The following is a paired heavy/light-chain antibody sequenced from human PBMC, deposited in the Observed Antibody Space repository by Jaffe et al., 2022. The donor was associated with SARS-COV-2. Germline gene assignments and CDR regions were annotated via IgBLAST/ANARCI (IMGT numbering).Light chain of an antibody. CDR3: QQYNSYWT. J-gene: IGKJ1*01. CDR2: KAS. V-gene: IGKV1-5*03. Sequence: DIQMTQSPSTLSASVGDRVTITCRASQSISSWLAWYQQKPGKAPKLLIYKASSLESGVPSRFSGSASGTEFTLTISSLQPDDFATYYCQQYNSYWTFGQGTKVEIK. CDR1: QSISSW.
Heavy chain of an antibody. J-gene: IGHJ4*02. CDR1: GFTFSSYG. CDR2: ITGSGGTT. CDR3: AKLHGDYGADYFDY. D-gene: IGHD4-17*01. Sequence: EVQLVESGGGLVQPGGSLRLSCSASGFTFSSYGMSWVRQAPGKGLEWVSDITGSGGTTYYADSVKGRFTISRDNSKSTLFLQMNSLRVEDTAVYYCAKLHGDYGADYFDYWGQGTLVAVSS. V-gene: IGHV3-23*04.